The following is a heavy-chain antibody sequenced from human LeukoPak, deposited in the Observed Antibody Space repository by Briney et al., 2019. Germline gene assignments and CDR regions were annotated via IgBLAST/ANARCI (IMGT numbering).Heavy chain of an antibody. J-gene: IGHJ3*02. CDR3: AIIVVVPAAIPRVGAFDI. D-gene: IGHD2-2*02. Sequence: PSETLSLTCTVSGGSISSSSYYWGWIRQPPGKGLEWIGSIYYSGSTYYNPSLKSRVTISVDTSKNQFSLKLSSVTAADTAVYYCAIIVVVPAAIPRVGAFDIWGQGTMVTVSS. CDR2: IYYSGST. V-gene: IGHV4-39*01. CDR1: GGSISSSSYY.